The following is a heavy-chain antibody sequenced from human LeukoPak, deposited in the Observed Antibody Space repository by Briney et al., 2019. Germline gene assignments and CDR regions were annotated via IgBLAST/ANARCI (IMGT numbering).Heavy chain of an antibody. J-gene: IGHJ4*02. CDR3: ARGRDGYNYYFDY. V-gene: IGHV4-59*01. Sequence: SETLSLTCTVSGGSISSYYWSWIRQPPGKGLEWIGYIHYSGSTDYNPSLKSRVTISVDTSKNQFSLKLNSVTAADTAVYYCARGRDGYNYYFDYWGQGTLVTVSS. D-gene: IGHD5-24*01. CDR2: IHYSGST. CDR1: GGSISSYY.